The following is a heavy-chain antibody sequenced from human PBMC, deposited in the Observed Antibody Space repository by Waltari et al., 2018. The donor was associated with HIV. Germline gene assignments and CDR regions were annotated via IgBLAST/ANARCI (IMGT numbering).Heavy chain of an antibody. CDR2: FSWDVGII. V-gene: IGHV3-9*01. CDR3: AKDPVPTTVTTFFDS. Sequence: EVQLVESGGRLVQPGRSLRLSCAASGFNFDKYAMHWVRQGPGKGLWWVSGFSWDVGIIGNVASVKGRFTSSRDNAKNRLYLQMNSLRVEDTALYYCAKDPVPTTVTTFFDSWGQGTLVTVSS. J-gene: IGHJ4*02. CDR1: GFNFDKYA. D-gene: IGHD4-17*01.